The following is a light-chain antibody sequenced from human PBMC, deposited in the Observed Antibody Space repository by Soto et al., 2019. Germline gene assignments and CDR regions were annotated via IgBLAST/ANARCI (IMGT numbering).Light chain of an antibody. CDR1: QGISNY. J-gene: IGKJ3*01. V-gene: IGKV1-27*01. CDR2: AAS. CDR3: QKYNRAQFT. Sequence: DIPMTQSPSSLSASVGDRVTITCRASQGISNYLAWYQQKPGKVPKLLIYAASTLQSGVTSRFSGSGSGTDFTLTISSLQPQDVATYYCQKYNRAQFTFGPGTNVDIK.